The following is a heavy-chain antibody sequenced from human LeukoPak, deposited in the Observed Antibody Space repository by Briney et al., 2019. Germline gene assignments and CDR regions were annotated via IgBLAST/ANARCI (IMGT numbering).Heavy chain of an antibody. V-gene: IGHV3-23*01. D-gene: IGHD4-17*01. CDR2: ISISGSKT. CDR1: EFDFSSHA. J-gene: IGHJ4*02. Sequence: GGSLRLSCAASEFDFSSHAMTWVRQAPGKGLEWVSAISISGSKTYYADSVKGRFTISRDNSKNTPYLQMNSLRAEDTAVYYCENEIRPNDYWGQGTQVTVSS. CDR3: ENEIRPNDY.